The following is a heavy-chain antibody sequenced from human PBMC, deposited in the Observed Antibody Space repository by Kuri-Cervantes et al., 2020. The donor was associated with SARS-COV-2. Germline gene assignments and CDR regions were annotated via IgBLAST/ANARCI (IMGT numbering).Heavy chain of an antibody. V-gene: IGHV3-20*04. J-gene: IGHJ4*02. D-gene: IGHD3-22*01. CDR2: INWNGGST. CDR3: ASSYYYDSSGYILDY. CDR1: GFTFSSYG. Sequence: GGSLRLSCAASGFTFSSYGMHWVRQAPGKGLEWVSGINWNGGSTGYADSVKGRFTISRDNAKNSLYLQMNSLRAEDTAVYYCASSYYYDSSGYILDYWGQGALVTVSS.